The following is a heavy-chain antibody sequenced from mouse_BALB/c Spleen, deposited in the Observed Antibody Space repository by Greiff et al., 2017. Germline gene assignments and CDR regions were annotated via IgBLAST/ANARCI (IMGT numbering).Heavy chain of an antibody. J-gene: IGHJ2*01. V-gene: IGHV1-80*01. CDR3: ARGPSNYYFDY. CDR1: GYAFSSYW. CDR2: IYPGDGDT. D-gene: IGHD2-5*01. Sequence: QVHVKQSGAELVRPGSSVKISCKASGYAFSSYWMNWVKQRPGQGLEWIGQIYPGDGDTNYNGKFKGKATLTADKSSSTAYMQLSSLTSEDSAVYFCARGPSNYYFDYWGQGTTLTVSS.